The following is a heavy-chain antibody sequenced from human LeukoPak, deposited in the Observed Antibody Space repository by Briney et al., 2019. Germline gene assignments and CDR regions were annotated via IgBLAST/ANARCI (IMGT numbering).Heavy chain of an antibody. Sequence: GGSLRLSCAASGFTFSGSAMHWVRQASGKGLEWVGRIRSKANSYATAYAASVKGRFTISRGDSKNTAYLQMNSLKTEDTAVYYCTRGPVYYYDSSGYYDDYWGQGTLVTVSS. D-gene: IGHD3-22*01. V-gene: IGHV3-73*01. CDR1: GFTFSGSA. CDR3: TRGPVYYYDSSGYYDDY. J-gene: IGHJ4*02. CDR2: IRSKANSYAT.